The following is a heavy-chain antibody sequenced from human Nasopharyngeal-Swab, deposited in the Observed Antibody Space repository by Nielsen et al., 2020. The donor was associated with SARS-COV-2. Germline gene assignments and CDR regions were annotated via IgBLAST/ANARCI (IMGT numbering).Heavy chain of an antibody. CDR2: INHNERT. D-gene: IGHD5-24*01. Sequence: SETLSLTCSVSGGSFNGFYWNWIRQAPGKGLEWSGEINHNERTNYNPSLKSRIAMLVDTSNNQVSLKVSSVCAGDTAVYYCARAGRVGDAYTGLDVWGQGTTVTVSS. J-gene: IGHJ6*02. CDR1: GGSFNGFY. CDR3: ARAGRVGDAYTGLDV. V-gene: IGHV4-34*01.